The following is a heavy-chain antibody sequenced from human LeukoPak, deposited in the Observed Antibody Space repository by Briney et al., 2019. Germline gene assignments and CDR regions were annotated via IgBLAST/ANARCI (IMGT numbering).Heavy chain of an antibody. CDR1: GGSFSGYY. D-gene: IGHD3-10*01. CDR3: ARTYGSGSYVYYYYYMDV. CDR2: INHSGST. J-gene: IGHJ6*03. Sequence: SETLSLTCAVYGGSFSGYYWSWIRQPPGKGLEWIGEINHSGSTNYNPSLKSRVTISVDTSKNQFSLKLSSVTAADTAVYYCARTYGSGSYVYYYYYMDVRGKGTTVTISS. V-gene: IGHV4-34*01.